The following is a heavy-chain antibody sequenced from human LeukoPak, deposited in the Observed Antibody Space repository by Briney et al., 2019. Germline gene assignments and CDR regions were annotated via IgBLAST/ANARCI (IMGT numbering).Heavy chain of an antibody. CDR2: ISYGGSNK. CDR3: ATGIGYDAFDI. CDR1: GFTFSRYA. J-gene: IGHJ3*02. Sequence: GRSLRLSCAASGFTFSRYAMYWVRQTPGKGLEWVAVISYGGSNKYYADSVKGRFTISRDNSKNTLYLQMNSLRADDTAVYYCATGIGYDAFDIWGQGTMVTISS. V-gene: IGHV3-30-3*01. D-gene: IGHD1-1*01.